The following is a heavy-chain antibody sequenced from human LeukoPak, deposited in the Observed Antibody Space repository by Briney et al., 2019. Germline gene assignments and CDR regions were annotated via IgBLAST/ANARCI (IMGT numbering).Heavy chain of an antibody. Sequence: SETLSLTCTVSGGSISSSSYYWGWIRQPPGKGLEWIGSIYYSGSTYYNPSLKSRVTISVDTSKNQFSLKLSSVTAADTAVYYCARDGDGYNGATGEFDYWGQGTLVTVSS. CDR3: ARDGDGYNGATGEFDY. CDR2: IYYSGST. J-gene: IGHJ4*02. V-gene: IGHV4-39*07. D-gene: IGHD5-24*01. CDR1: GGSISSSSYY.